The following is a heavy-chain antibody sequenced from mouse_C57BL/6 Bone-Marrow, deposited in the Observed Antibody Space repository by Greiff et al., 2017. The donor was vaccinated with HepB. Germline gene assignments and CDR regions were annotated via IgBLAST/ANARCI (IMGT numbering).Heavy chain of an antibody. Sequence: EVKLVESGGGLVQPGGSMKLSCVASGFTFSNYWMNWVRQSPEKGLEWVAQIRLKSDNYATHYAESVKGRFTISRDDSKSSVYLQMNNLRAEDTGIYYCTCPYYYGSSLPYAMDYWGQGTSVTVSS. CDR1: GFTFSNYW. V-gene: IGHV6-3*01. CDR3: TCPYYYGSSLPYAMDY. D-gene: IGHD1-1*01. CDR2: IRLKSDNYAT. J-gene: IGHJ4*01.